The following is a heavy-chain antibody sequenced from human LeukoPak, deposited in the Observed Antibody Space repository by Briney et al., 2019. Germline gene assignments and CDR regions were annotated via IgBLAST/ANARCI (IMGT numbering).Heavy chain of an antibody. Sequence: PGGSLRLSCAASGFTVSGNYMSWVRQAPGKGLEWVSVIYSGGSTYYADSVKGRFTISRDNSKNTLYLQMNSLRAEDTAVYYCASRATVTTDRFWFDPWGQGTLVTVSS. D-gene: IGHD4-11*01. V-gene: IGHV3-53*01. J-gene: IGHJ5*02. CDR2: IYSGGST. CDR1: GFTVSGNY. CDR3: ASRATVTTDRFWFDP.